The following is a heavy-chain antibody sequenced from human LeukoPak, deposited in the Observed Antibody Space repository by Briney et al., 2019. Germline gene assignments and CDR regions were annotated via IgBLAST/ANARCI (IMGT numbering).Heavy chain of an antibody. CDR2: INHSGST. V-gene: IGHV4-34*01. D-gene: IGHD6-6*01. CDR3: AGARAGFDY. CDR1: GGSFSGYY. Sequence: SETLSLTCAVYGGSFSGYYWSWIRQPPGKGLEWIGEINHSGSTNYNPSLKSRVTISVDTSKNQFSLKLSSVTAADTAVYYCAGARAGFDYWGQGTLVTVSS. J-gene: IGHJ4*02.